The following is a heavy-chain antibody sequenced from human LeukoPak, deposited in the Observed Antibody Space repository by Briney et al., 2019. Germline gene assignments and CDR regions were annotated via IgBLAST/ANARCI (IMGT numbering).Heavy chain of an antibody. D-gene: IGHD3-22*01. CDR3: ASTPYYYDSSGYYYWYFDL. CDR1: GGPISSYY. CDR2: IYYSGST. V-gene: IGHV4-59*01. Sequence: SETLSLTCTVSGGPISSYYWGWIRQPPGKGLEWIGYIYYSGSTNYNPSLKSRVTISVDTSKNQFSLKLSSVTAADTAVYYCASTPYYYDSSGYYYWYFDLWGRGTLVTVSS. J-gene: IGHJ2*01.